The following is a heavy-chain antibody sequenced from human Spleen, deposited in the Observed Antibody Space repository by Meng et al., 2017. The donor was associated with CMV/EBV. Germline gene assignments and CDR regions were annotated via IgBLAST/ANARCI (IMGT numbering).Heavy chain of an antibody. CDR2: IYYSGST. CDR3: ARDSRYCGGDCYNGYGMDV. J-gene: IGHJ6*02. V-gene: IGHV4-61*01. Sequence: SETLSLTCNVSGGSVSSGSYYWSLIRQPPGKGLEWIGHIYYSGSTNYNPSLKSRVTISLDMSKNQFSLKLSSVTAADTAVYYCARDSRYCGGDCYNGYGMDVWGQGTTVTVSS. CDR1: GGSVSSGSYY. D-gene: IGHD2-21*01.